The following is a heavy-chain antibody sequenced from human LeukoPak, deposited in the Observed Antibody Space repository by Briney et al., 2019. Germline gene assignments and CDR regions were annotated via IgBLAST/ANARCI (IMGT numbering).Heavy chain of an antibody. D-gene: IGHD6-19*01. CDR2: MYRDGSST. CDR3: ATMSRSSGRGYFDY. J-gene: IGHJ4*02. Sequence: PGGSLRLLCGPCGLPFCFYRMHWLPRSPGRGVVWASRMYRDGSSTSDADSVKGRFSSSRDNAKNTPYLQMYSLRAEGAAVYYCATMSRSSGRGYFDYWGPGTLVTVSS. V-gene: IGHV3-74*01. CDR1: GLPFCFYR.